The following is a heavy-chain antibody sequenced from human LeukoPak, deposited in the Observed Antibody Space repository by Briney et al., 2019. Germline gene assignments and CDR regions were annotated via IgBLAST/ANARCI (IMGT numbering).Heavy chain of an antibody. J-gene: IGHJ4*02. V-gene: IGHV3-7*01. CDR1: GFTFSDFW. CDR2: IKQDGSEK. D-gene: IGHD6-19*01. CDR3: ARDHTVDGLVSDY. Sequence: PGGSLRLSCAASGFTFSDFWMNWVRQAPGKGLEWVASIKQDGSEKYYVDSVKGRFSISRDNAKNSLHLQMNSLRAEDTAVYYCARDHTVDGLVSDYWGQGILVTVSS.